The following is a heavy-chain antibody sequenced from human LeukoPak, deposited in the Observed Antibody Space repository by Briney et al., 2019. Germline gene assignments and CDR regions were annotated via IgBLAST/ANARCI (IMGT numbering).Heavy chain of an antibody. J-gene: IGHJ4*02. CDR2: IRYDGSNK. D-gene: IGHD4-17*01. CDR1: GFIFSSYG. Sequence: GGSLRLSCAASGFIFSSYGMHWVRQGPGKGLEWVAFIRYDGSNKYYADSVKGRFTISRDNAKNSLYLQMNSLRAEDTAVYYCARDYGDYEDYWGQGTLVTVSS. CDR3: ARDYGDYEDY. V-gene: IGHV3-30*02.